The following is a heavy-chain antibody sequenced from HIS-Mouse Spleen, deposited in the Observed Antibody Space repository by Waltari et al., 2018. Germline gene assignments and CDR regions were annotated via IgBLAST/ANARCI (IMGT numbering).Heavy chain of an antibody. CDR1: GGSISSSSYY. V-gene: IGHV4-39*07. D-gene: IGHD3-10*01. Sequence: QLQLQESGPGLVKPSETLSLTCTVPGGSISSSSYYCGWIRQPPGKGLEWIGSIYYSGSTYYNPSLKSRVTISVDTSKNQFSLKLSSVTAADTAVYYCARAYYYGSGSYYKGYFDYWGQGTLVTVSS. J-gene: IGHJ4*02. CDR3: ARAYYYGSGSYYKGYFDY. CDR2: IYYSGST.